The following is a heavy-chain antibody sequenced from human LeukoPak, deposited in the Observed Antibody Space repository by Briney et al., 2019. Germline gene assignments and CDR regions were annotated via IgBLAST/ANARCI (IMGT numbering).Heavy chain of an antibody. Sequence: GGSLRLSCAASGFTFSSYSMNWVRQAPGKGLEWVSSISSSSSYIYYADSVKGRFTISRDNAKNSLYLQMNSLRAEDTAVYYCARGDTAREYYFDYWGQGTLVTVSS. V-gene: IGHV3-21*01. CDR2: ISSSSSYI. D-gene: IGHD5-18*01. J-gene: IGHJ4*02. CDR3: ARGDTAREYYFDY. CDR1: GFTFSSYS.